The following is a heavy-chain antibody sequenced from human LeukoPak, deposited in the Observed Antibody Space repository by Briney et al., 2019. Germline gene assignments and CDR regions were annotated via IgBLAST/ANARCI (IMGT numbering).Heavy chain of an antibody. CDR2: INSDGSWT. D-gene: IGHD1-26*01. CDR1: GNYW. V-gene: IGHV3-74*01. Sequence: GGSLRLSCAASGNYWMHWVRQAPGKGLVWVSHINSDGSWTSYADSVKGRFTISRDNSKNTLYLQMNSLRAEDTAVYYCAKSSGSYLTFFDYWGQGTLVTVSS. CDR3: AKSSGSYLTFFDY. J-gene: IGHJ4*02.